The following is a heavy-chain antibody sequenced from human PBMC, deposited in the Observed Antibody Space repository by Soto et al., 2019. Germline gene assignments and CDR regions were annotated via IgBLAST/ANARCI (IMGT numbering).Heavy chain of an antibody. D-gene: IGHD2-2*01. J-gene: IGHJ4*02. Sequence: PGGSLRLSCAASGFTFSSYGMHWARQAPGKGLEWVAVIWYDGSNKYYADSVKGRFTISRDNSKNKLYLQMNSLRAEDTAVYYCARDARRYCSSTSCSPFDYWGQGTLVTVSS. V-gene: IGHV3-33*01. CDR1: GFTFSSYG. CDR3: ARDARRYCSSTSCSPFDY. CDR2: IWYDGSNK.